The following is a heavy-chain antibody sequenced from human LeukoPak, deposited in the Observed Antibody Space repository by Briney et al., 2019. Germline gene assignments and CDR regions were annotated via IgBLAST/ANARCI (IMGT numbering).Heavy chain of an antibody. V-gene: IGHV3-21*01. D-gene: IGHD1-1*01. Sequence: GGSLRLSCAASGFTFSTYTINWVRQAPGKGLEWVSSISSSSSYIYYADSVKGRFTISRDNAKNSLYLQMNSLRAEDTAVYHCARDRLLEDRDYSYYYYMDVWGKGTTVTVSS. J-gene: IGHJ6*03. CDR2: ISSSSSYI. CDR3: ARDRLLEDRDYSYYYYMDV. CDR1: GFTFSTYT.